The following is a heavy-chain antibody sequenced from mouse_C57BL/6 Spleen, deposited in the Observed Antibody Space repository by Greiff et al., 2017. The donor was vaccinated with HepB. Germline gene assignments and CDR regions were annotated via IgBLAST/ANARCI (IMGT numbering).Heavy chain of an antibody. Sequence: VQLQQSGPELVKPGASVKISCKASGYAFSSSWMNWVKQRPGKGLEWIGRIYPGDGDTNYNGKFKGKATLTADKSSSTAYMQLSSLTSEDSAVYFCARSDTTVGATGDYWGQGTSVTVSS. CDR2: IYPGDGDT. D-gene: IGHD1-1*01. CDR1: GYAFSSSW. J-gene: IGHJ4*01. V-gene: IGHV1-82*01. CDR3: ARSDTTVGATGDY.